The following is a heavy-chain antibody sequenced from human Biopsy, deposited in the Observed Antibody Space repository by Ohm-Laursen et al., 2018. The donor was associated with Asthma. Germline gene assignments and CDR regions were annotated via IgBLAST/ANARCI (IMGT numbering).Heavy chain of an antibody. CDR3: VRWRSGYPDHYSDF. Sequence: SSLRLSCTASRFTFRNFGMHWVRQAPGKGLEWVALISSDVREWYADSVKGRFTISRDNSKNTLDLQMNSLRGDDTAVYYCVRWRSGYPDHYSDFWGLGTLVTVSS. CDR2: ISSDVRE. CDR1: RFTFRNFG. D-gene: IGHD2-21*01. V-gene: IGHV3-30*03. J-gene: IGHJ4*02.